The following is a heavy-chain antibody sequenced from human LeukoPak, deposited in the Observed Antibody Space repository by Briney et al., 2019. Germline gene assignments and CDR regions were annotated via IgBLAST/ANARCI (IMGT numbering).Heavy chain of an antibody. D-gene: IGHD5-18*01. V-gene: IGHV4-34*01. Sequence: SETLSLTCAVYGGSFSGYYWSWIRQPPGKGLEWIGEINHSGSTNYNPSLKSRVTISVDTSKNQFSLKLSSVTAADTAVYYCARGVVDTAMAATFDYWGQGTLVTVSS. CDR3: ARGVVDTAMAATFDY. CDR2: INHSGST. CDR1: GGSFSGYY. J-gene: IGHJ4*02.